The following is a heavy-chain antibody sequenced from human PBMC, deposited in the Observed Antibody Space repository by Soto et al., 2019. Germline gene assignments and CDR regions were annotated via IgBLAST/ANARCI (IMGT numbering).Heavy chain of an antibody. CDR2: ISYDGSNK. CDR1: GFTFSNYG. CDR3: AKDLLLYFDGSTLEY. J-gene: IGHJ4*02. V-gene: IGHV3-30*18. D-gene: IGHD3-9*01. Sequence: QVQLVESGGGVVQPGRSLRLSCAASGFTFSNYGMHWVRQAPGKGLEWVAVISYDGSNKYYADSVKGRFTISRDNSKNTLYLLMISLRAEDTSVYYCAKDLLLYFDGSTLEYWGQGTRVTVSS.